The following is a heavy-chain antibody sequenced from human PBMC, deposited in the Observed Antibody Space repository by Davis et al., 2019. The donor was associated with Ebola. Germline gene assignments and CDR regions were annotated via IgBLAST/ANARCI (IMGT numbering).Heavy chain of an antibody. CDR3: AKGDYRGVLPRTHYGMDV. J-gene: IGHJ6*02. CDR2: FSYDGRNK. Sequence: GESLKISCAASGFTFNSCDMHWVRQAPGKGLEWVAVFSYDGRNKYYADSVKGRFTISRDNSKNTLYLQMNSLRAEDTAVYYCAKGDYRGVLPRTHYGMDVWGQGTTVTVSS. D-gene: IGHD2/OR15-2a*01. V-gene: IGHV3-30*18. CDR1: GFTFNSCD.